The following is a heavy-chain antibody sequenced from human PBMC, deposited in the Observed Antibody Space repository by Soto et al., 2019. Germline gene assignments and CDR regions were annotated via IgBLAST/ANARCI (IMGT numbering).Heavy chain of an antibody. J-gene: IGHJ6*02. CDR1: GFTFSDYW. V-gene: IGHV3-74*01. CDR3: ARGVRGHYGKDV. Sequence: EVQLVESGGGLAQPGGSLRLSCAASGFTFSDYWIHWVRQAPGKGLMWVSRINGDGSSTNYADSVKGRFTISRDNANNTLYLQMNRLRAEDTAVYYCARGVRGHYGKDVWGQGTTVTVSS. D-gene: IGHD3-10*01. CDR2: INGDGSST.